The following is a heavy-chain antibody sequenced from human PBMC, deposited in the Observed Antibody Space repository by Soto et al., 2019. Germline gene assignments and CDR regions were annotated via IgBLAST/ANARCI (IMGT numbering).Heavy chain of an antibody. CDR1: GFTFSSYA. CDR3: AREDEYSSSSGYYYGMDV. Sequence: GGSLRLSCAASGFTFSSYAMHWVRQAPGKGLEWVAVISYDGSNKYYADSVKGRFTISRDNSKNTLYLQMNSLRAEDTAVYYCAREDEYSSSSGYYYGMDVWGQGTTVTVSS. J-gene: IGHJ6*02. V-gene: IGHV3-30-3*01. D-gene: IGHD6-6*01. CDR2: ISYDGSNK.